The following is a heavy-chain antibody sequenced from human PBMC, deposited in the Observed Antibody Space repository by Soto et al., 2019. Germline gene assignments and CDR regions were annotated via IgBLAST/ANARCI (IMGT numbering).Heavy chain of an antibody. V-gene: IGHV1-3*01. D-gene: IGHD1-1*01. Sequence: GASVKVSCKASGYTFTSYAMHWVRQAPGQRLEWMGWINAGNGNTKYAQKLQGRVTVTRDTSTSTAYMELRSLRSDDTAVYYCARGRYGDYWGQGALVTVSS. CDR2: INAGNGNT. CDR1: GYTFTSYA. CDR3: ARGRYGDY. J-gene: IGHJ4*02.